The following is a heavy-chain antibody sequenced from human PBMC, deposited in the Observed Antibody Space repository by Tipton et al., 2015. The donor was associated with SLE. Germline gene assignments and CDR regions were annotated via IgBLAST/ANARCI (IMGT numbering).Heavy chain of an antibody. D-gene: IGHD2-15*01. CDR1: GGSISSNRYY. V-gene: IGHV4-39*07. Sequence: TLSLTCNVSGGSISSNRYYWGWIRQPPGKGLEWIGSIYYTGSAYYNPSLKSRVTISVDTSKNQFSLKLTSVTAADTAVYYCAKDTGRGFFDYWGQGTLVTVSS. CDR3: AKDTGRGFFDY. CDR2: IYYTGSA. J-gene: IGHJ4*02.